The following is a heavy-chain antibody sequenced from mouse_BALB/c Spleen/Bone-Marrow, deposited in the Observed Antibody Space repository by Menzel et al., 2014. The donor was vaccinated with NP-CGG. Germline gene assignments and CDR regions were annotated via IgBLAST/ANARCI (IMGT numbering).Heavy chain of an antibody. CDR2: INPGTDYT. Sequence: QVQLQQSGAELAKPGASVKMSCKASGYTFTNSWMHWVNHRPGQGLEWIGYINPGTDYTEYDQKFMDKPTLTADRSSSTAYMQLSSLTSEDAAGYFCPDSPAGNPSWGQGTLGTVSA. V-gene: IGHV1-7*01. CDR1: GYTFTNSW. J-gene: IGHJ3*01. CDR3: PDSPAGNPS. D-gene: IGHD3-1*01.